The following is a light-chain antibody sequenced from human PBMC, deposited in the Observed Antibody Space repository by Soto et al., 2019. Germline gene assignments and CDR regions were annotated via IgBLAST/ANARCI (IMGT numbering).Light chain of an antibody. Sequence: DIQMTQSPPTLSASVGDRVTITCRASQSISGWLAWYQQKPGKAPKLLIYDASNLEGGVPSRFSGTGSGTEFTLTISSXQPEDFATYYCQQYNTYSQTFGQGTKVDIK. J-gene: IGKJ1*01. CDR1: QSISGW. V-gene: IGKV1-5*01. CDR3: QQYNTYSQT. CDR2: DAS.